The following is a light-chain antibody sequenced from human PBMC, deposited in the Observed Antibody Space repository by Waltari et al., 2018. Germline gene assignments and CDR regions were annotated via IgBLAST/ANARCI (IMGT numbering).Light chain of an antibody. CDR1: SRDVGNYDW. CDR2: DVS. J-gene: IGLJ1*01. V-gene: IGLV2-14*03. Sequence: QSALTQPASVSGSPGQSITISCTGTSRDVGNYDWVSWYQQTPGKAPKVVIFDVSYRPSGVSNRFSGSKSGNTASLTISGLQAEDEADYYCTSYTSSHSLVFGTGTKVTVL. CDR3: TSYTSSHSLV.